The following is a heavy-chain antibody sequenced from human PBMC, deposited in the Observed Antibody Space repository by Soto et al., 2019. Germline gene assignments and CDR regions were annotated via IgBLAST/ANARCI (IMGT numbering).Heavy chain of an antibody. CDR1: GGTFSSYA. Sequence: VASVKVSCKASGGTFSSYAISWVRQAPGQGLEWMGGIIPIFGTANYAQKFQGRVTITADESTSTAYMELSGLRSEDTAVYYCASPRIVVVTATLREDDAFDIWGQGTMVTVSS. D-gene: IGHD2-21*02. CDR3: ASPRIVVVTATLREDDAFDI. V-gene: IGHV1-69*13. CDR2: IIPIFGTA. J-gene: IGHJ3*02.